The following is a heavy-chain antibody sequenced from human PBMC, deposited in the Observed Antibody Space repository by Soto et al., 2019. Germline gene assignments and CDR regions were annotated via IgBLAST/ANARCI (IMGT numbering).Heavy chain of an antibody. D-gene: IGHD5-12*01. CDR3: EKDTRRDGYPGY. V-gene: IGHV3-30*18. J-gene: IGHJ4*02. CDR2: ISYDGSNK. CDR1: GFTFSSYG. Sequence: QVQLVESGGGVVQPGRSLRLSCAASGFTFSSYGMHWVRQAPGKGLEWVAVISYDGSNKYYADSVKGRFTISRDNSKNTLYLQMNSLRAEDTAVYYCEKDTRRDGYPGYWGQGTLVTVSS.